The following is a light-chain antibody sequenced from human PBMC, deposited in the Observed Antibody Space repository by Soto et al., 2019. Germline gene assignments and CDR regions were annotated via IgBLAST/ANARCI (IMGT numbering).Light chain of an antibody. Sequence: QSVLTQPPSASGSPGQSVTISCTGTSNDVGGYDFVSWYQQHPGRAPKLIIVEVNKWPSGVPDRFSASKSGNTASLTISGLQAEDEADYYCCSYAGSSTPSYVFGTGTKVTVL. J-gene: IGLJ1*01. CDR3: CSYAGSSTPSYV. CDR1: SNDVGGYDF. V-gene: IGLV2-8*01. CDR2: EVN.